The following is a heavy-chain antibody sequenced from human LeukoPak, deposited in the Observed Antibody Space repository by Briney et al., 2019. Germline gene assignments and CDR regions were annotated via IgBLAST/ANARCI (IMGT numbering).Heavy chain of an antibody. V-gene: IGHV1-2*02. D-gene: IGHD3-22*01. CDR3: ARGTEYYDSSGYYGADAFDI. Sequence: ASVKVSCKASGYTFTGYYMHWVRQAPGQGLEWMGWINPNSGGTNYAQKFQGRVTMTRDTSISTAYMELSSLRSEDTAVYYCARGTEYYDSSGYYGADAFDIWGQGTMVTVSS. CDR2: INPNSGGT. CDR1: GYTFTGYY. J-gene: IGHJ3*02.